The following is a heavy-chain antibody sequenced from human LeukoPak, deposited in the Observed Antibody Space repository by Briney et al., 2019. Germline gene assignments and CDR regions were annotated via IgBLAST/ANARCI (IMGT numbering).Heavy chain of an antibody. CDR1: GGTFSSYA. CDR2: IIPIFGTA. Sequence: GASVKVPCKASGGTFSSYAISWVRQAPGQGLEWMGGIIPIFGTANYAQKFQGRVTITADESTSTAYMELSSLRSEDTAVYYCARVPYYYGSGSSDYPCYYMDVWGKGTTVTISS. J-gene: IGHJ6*03. CDR3: ARVPYYYGSGSSDYPCYYMDV. D-gene: IGHD3-10*01. V-gene: IGHV1-69*13.